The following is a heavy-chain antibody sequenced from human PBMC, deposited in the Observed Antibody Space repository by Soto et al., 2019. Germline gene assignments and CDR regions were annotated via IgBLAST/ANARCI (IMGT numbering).Heavy chain of an antibody. CDR2: IVPIVDTS. J-gene: IGHJ4*02. CDR1: GGTFSSYA. D-gene: IGHD5-12*01. V-gene: IGHV1-69*12. CDR3: VRVVAIPGYPDN. Sequence: QVQLVQSGAEVRQPASSVKVSCKTSGGTFSSYAISWVRQAPGQGLEWMGGIVPIVDTSTYAQKFQGRVTITADASRSTVYMELSSLRSDDTAVYYCVRVVAIPGYPDNWGQGTLVTVSS.